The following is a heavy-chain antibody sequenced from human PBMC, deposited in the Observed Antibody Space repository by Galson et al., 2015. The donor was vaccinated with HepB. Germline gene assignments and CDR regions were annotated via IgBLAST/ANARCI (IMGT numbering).Heavy chain of an antibody. V-gene: IGHV3-30*18. D-gene: IGHD6-19*01. CDR1: GFTFSSYG. CDR2: ISYDGSNK. Sequence: SLRLSCAASGFTFSSYGMHWVRQAPGKGLEWVAVISYDGSNKYYADSVKGRFTISRDNSKNTLYLQMNSLRAEDTAVYYCAKPPYDSSGWTFDYWGQGTLVTVSS. J-gene: IGHJ4*02. CDR3: AKPPYDSSGWTFDY.